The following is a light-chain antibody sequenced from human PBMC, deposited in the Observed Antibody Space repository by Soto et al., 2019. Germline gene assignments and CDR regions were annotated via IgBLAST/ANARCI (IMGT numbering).Light chain of an antibody. CDR3: QQRSNWPRYT. Sequence: EIVLTQSPATLSLSPGERATLSCRASQSVSSYLAWYPQNPGQAPRLLIYDASNRATGIPARFSGSGSVTEFTLTISRLEPEDFAVYYCQQRSNWPRYTFGQGTKLEIK. V-gene: IGKV3-11*01. CDR1: QSVSSY. J-gene: IGKJ2*01. CDR2: DAS.